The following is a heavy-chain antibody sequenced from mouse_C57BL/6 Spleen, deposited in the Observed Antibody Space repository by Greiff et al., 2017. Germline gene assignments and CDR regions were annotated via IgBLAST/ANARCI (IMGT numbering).Heavy chain of an antibody. V-gene: IGHV2-9*01. D-gene: IGHD3-1*01. J-gene: IGHJ4*01. CDR1: GFSLTSYG. CDR3: ARRAGPCAMDY. CDR2: IWGGGST. Sequence: VKLMESGPGLVAPSQSLSITCTVSGFSLTSYGVDWVRQPPGKGLEWLGVIWGGGSTTYNSAFMSRLSISKDKSKSKVFLKRNRLQADDTAIYYCARRAGPCAMDYWGQGTSVTVSS.